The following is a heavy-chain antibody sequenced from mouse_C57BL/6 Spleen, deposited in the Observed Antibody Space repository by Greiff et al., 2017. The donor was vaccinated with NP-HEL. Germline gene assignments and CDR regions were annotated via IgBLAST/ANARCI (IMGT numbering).Heavy chain of an antibody. CDR3: TRSGDGYYVRYYAMDY. CDR2: IDPNSGGT. CDR1: GYTFTSYW. D-gene: IGHD2-3*01. J-gene: IGHJ4*01. V-gene: IGHV1-62-3*01. Sequence: QVQLQQPGAELVKPGASVKLSCKASGYTFTSYWMHWVKQRPGRGLEWIGRIDPNSGGTKYNEKFKSKATLTVDKPSSTAYMELRSLTSEDSAVYYCTRSGDGYYVRYYAMDYWGQGTSVTVSS.